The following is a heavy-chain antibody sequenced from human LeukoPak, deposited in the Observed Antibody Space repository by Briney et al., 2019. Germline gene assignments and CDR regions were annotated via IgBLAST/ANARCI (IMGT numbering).Heavy chain of an antibody. CDR2: INAGNGNT. D-gene: IGHD2-2*01. CDR1: GYTFTSYA. CDR3: ASGCSSTSCPVDY. Sequence: EASVKVSCKASGYTFTSYAMHWVRQAPGQRLEWMGWINAGNGNTKYSQKFQGRVTVTRDTSASTAYMELSSLRSEDTAVYYCASGCSSTSCPVDYWGQGTLVTVSS. V-gene: IGHV1-3*01. J-gene: IGHJ4*02.